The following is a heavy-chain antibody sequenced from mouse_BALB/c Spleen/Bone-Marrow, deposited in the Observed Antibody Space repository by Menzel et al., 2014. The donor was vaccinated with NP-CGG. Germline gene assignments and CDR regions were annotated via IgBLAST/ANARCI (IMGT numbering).Heavy chain of an antibody. J-gene: IGHJ4*01. V-gene: IGHV1-80*01. CDR3: ARWYRDPHFAMDY. CDR1: GYAFRSYW. D-gene: IGHD2-14*01. Sequence: VQVVESGAELVRPGSSVKISCKASGYAFRSYWMNWVKQRPGQGLEWIGQIYPGDGDTNYNGNFKDKATLTVDRSSSTAFMQLSSLTSEDSAVYFCARWYRDPHFAMDYWGPGTSVTVSS. CDR2: IYPGDGDT.